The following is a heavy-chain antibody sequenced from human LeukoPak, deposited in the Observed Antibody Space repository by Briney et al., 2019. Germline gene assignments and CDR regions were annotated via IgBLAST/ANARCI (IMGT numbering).Heavy chain of an antibody. CDR2: INHSGST. CDR3: ARRQSNLFYYYGSGNYYYYMDV. CDR1: SGSISTSNYY. V-gene: IGHV4-39*07. Sequence: SETLSLTCTVSSGSISTSNYYWNWIRQPPGKGLEWIGEINHSGSTNYNPSLKSRVTISVDTSKNQFSLKLSSVTAADTAVYYCARRQSNLFYYYGSGNYYYYMDVWGKGTTVTISS. D-gene: IGHD3-10*01. J-gene: IGHJ6*03.